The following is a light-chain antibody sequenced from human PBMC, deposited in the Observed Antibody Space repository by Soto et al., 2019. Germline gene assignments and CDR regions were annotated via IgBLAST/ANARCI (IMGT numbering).Light chain of an antibody. CDR3: QAYDNSLGVSVL. J-gene: IGLJ3*02. CDR2: DTF. Sequence: QSVLTQPPSVSGAPGQTVTIPCRGSSCNIGAGYDVHRYQQLPGTVPKLVIYDTFNRPSGVPDRVSGSKSGTSASLAITGLQAEDESDDYGQAYDNSLGVSVLFGGGTKLTVL. V-gene: IGLV1-40*01. CDR1: SCNIGAGYD.